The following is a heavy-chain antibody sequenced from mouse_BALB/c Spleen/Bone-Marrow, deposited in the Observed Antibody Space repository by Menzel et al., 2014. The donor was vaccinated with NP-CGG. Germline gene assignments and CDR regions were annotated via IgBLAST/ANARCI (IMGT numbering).Heavy chain of an antibody. D-gene: IGHD1-1*01. Sequence: VQLQQSGPELVKPGASVKMSCKASRYTFTSYVLHWVRQKPGQGLEWIGFMNPFNDGTKYNEKFKGKTTLTSDKSSSTAYMELSSLASEDSAVYYCAREVVATYYFDYWGQGTTLTVSS. CDR3: AREVVATYYFDY. V-gene: IGHV1-14*01. CDR1: RYTFTSYV. J-gene: IGHJ2*01. CDR2: MNPFNDGT.